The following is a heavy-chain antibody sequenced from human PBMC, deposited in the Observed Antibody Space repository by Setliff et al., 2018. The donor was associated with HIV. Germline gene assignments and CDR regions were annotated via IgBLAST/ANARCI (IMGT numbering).Heavy chain of an antibody. CDR1: GYTFTSYG. CDR3: ARDGAGSSWDAFFDY. CDR2: INTYNGNT. J-gene: IGHJ4*02. V-gene: IGHV1-18*01. D-gene: IGHD6-13*01. Sequence: GASVTVSCKASGYTFTSYGISWVRQAPGQGLEWMGWINTYNGNTNYSQKFQGIVSITRDTSASTAYMELSSLRSEDTAVYYCARDGAGSSWDAFFDYWGQGTLVTVSS.